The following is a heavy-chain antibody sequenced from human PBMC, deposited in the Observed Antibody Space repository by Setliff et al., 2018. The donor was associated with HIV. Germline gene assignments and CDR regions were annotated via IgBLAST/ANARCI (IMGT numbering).Heavy chain of an antibody. V-gene: IGHV3-21*01. CDR1: GFSFSSYW. D-gene: IGHD3-22*01. CDR2: ISGSGTYT. J-gene: IGHJ4*02. CDR3: VRSLSGNSSTYYWAFDF. Sequence: GSLRLSCAASGFSFSSYWMHWVRQAPGKGLEWVASISGSGTYTHYADSVRGRFTVSRDNAKNSLWLQLDSLKVEDTALYFCVRSLSGNSSTYYWAFDFWGQGAPVTVSS.